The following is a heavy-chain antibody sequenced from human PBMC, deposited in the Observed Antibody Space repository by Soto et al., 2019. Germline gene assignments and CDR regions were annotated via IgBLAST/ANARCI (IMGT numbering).Heavy chain of an antibody. CDR2: ISSSSSYI. D-gene: IGHD6-13*01. J-gene: IGHJ6*02. Sequence: PGWSLRLSCASSVFTFISYSMNWVRQAPGKGLEWVASISSSSSYIYYADSVKGRFTISRDKAKNSLFLQMSSLRAEDSALYYCARHQGPAAGNYGMDAWGQGTTVTVSS. CDR3: ARHQGPAAGNYGMDA. CDR1: VFTFISYS. V-gene: IGHV3-21*01.